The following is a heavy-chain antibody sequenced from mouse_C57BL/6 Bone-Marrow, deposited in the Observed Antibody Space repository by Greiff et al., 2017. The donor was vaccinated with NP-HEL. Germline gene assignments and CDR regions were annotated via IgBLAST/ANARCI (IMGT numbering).Heavy chain of an antibody. CDR2: ISDGGSYT. CDR1: GFSFSSYA. Sequence: EVKLVESGGGLVKPGGSLKLSCAASGFSFSSYAMSWVRQTPEKRLEWVATISDGGSYTYYPDNVKGRFTISRDNAKNNLYLQRSHLKSEDTAMYYCARDEDYDYDPFAYWGQGTLVTVSA. J-gene: IGHJ3*01. CDR3: ARDEDYDYDPFAY. D-gene: IGHD2-4*01. V-gene: IGHV5-4*01.